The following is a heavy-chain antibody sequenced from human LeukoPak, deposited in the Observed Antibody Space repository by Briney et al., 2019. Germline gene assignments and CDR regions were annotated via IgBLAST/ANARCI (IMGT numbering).Heavy chain of an antibody. D-gene: IGHD5/OR15-5a*01. CDR2: ISYDGSNK. Sequence: PGGSLRLSCAASGFTFSSDAMSWVRQAPGKGLEWVAVISYDGSNKYYADSVKGRFTISRDNSKNTLYLQMNSLKTEDTAVYFCAPLGVSDNYHYMDVWGKGTMVTVSS. CDR3: APLGVSDNYHYMDV. V-gene: IGHV3-30*03. J-gene: IGHJ6*03. CDR1: GFTFSSDA.